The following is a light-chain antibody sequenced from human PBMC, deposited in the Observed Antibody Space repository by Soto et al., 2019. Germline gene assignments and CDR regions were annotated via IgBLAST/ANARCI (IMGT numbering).Light chain of an antibody. V-gene: IGLV2-14*01. CDR1: SSDVGGYNY. Sequence: QSALTQPASVSGSPGQSITISCTGTSSDVGGYNYVSWYQQHPGKAPKLLLSEVTDRASGVSNRFSGSKSGDTASLTISGLQAEDEADYYCSSYTSATTLVFGGGTKLTVL. CDR3: SSYTSATTLV. J-gene: IGLJ3*02. CDR2: EVT.